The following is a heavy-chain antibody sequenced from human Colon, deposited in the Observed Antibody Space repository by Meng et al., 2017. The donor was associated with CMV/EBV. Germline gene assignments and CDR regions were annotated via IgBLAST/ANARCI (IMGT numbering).Heavy chain of an antibody. D-gene: IGHD2-2*01. V-gene: IGHV4-59*01. J-gene: IGHJ6*02. CDR2: IYYSGNT. Sequence: ESLKISCAASGFTFSDYYITWIRQAPGKGLEWIGYIYYSGNTNYHPSFKSRVTITLDTSKNQSSLMLRSVTAADTAVYYCARDSRTHGPYYYHGVDVWGQGPTVTVSS. CDR1: GFTFSDYY. CDR3: ARDSRTHGPYYYHGVDV.